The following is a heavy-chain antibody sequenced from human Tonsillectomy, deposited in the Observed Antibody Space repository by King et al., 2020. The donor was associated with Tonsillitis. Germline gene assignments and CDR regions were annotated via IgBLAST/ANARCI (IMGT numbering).Heavy chain of an antibody. Sequence: QLQESGPGLVKPSETLSLTCTVSGGSISSYYWSWIRQPAGKGLEWIGRINTSGSTNYNPSLKSRVTMSVDTSKNQFSLKLSSVTAADTAVYYCAREKQGGSYPGRYFDYWGQGTLVTVSS. CDR2: INTSGST. V-gene: IGHV4-4*07. CDR3: AREKQGGSYPGRYFDY. D-gene: IGHD1-26*01. J-gene: IGHJ4*02. CDR1: GGSISSYY.